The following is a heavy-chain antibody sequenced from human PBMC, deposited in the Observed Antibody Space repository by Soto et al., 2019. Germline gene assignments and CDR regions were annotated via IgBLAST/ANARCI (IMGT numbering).Heavy chain of an antibody. V-gene: IGHV3-23*01. CDR1: GFTFSSYA. D-gene: IGHD6-6*01. Sequence: GGSLRLSCAASGFTFSSYAMSWVRQAPGKGLEWVSAISGSGGSTYYADSVKGRFTISRDNSKNTLYLQMNSLRAEDTAVYYCAKDRSAARPRIDAFDIWGQGTMVTVSS. CDR3: AKDRSAARPRIDAFDI. J-gene: IGHJ3*02. CDR2: ISGSGGST.